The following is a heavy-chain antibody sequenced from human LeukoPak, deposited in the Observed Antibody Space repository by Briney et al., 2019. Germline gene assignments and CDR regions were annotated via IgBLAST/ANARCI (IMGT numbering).Heavy chain of an antibody. CDR3: VKVAASGWSWYYFDY. Sequence: GASVKVSCKASGGTFSSYAISWVRQAPGQGLEWMGRIIPILGIANYAQKFQGRVTITADKSTSTAYMELSSLRSEDTAVYYCVKVAASGWSWYYFDYWGQGTLVTVSS. CDR1: GGTFSSYA. V-gene: IGHV1-69*04. J-gene: IGHJ4*02. CDR2: IIPILGIA. D-gene: IGHD6-19*01.